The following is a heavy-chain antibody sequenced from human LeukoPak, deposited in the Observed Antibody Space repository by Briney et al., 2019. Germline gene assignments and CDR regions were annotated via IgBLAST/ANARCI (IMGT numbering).Heavy chain of an antibody. Sequence: GGSLRLSCAASGFTFTTYAMSWVRQAPGKGLEWVSAISSGGVSTYYADSVKGRFTISRDNSKNTLYMQMKSLRAEDTAVYYCARRPTSLGYFDVWGRGTLVTVSS. CDR2: ISSGGVST. V-gene: IGHV3-23*01. CDR1: GFTFTTYA. CDR3: ARRPTSLGYFDV. J-gene: IGHJ2*01.